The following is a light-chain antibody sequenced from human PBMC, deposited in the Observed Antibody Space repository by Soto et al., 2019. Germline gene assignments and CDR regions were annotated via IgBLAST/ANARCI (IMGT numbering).Light chain of an antibody. CDR2: GAS. CDR1: QSVSSD. Sequence: EIVMTQSPATLSVSPGERATLSCRASQSVSSDLAWYQQKPGQAPRLLIYGASTRATGVPARFSGSGSGTEFTLTISSLQSEDFAVYCCQQYTNWLPTFGQGTKVEVK. CDR3: QQYTNWLPT. V-gene: IGKV3-15*01. J-gene: IGKJ1*01.